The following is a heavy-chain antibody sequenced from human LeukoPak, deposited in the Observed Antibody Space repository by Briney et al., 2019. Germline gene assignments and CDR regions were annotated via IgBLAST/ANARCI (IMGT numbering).Heavy chain of an antibody. V-gene: IGHV3-48*04. CDR1: GFTFSGYA. D-gene: IGHD6-19*01. J-gene: IGHJ4*02. Sequence: GGSLRLSCAASGFTFSGYAMHWVRQAPGKGLEWVSYISSSGSTIYYADSVKGRFTISRDNAKNSLYLQMNSLRAEDTALYYCAREWQWLGTAPSYYFDYWGQGTLVTVSS. CDR3: AREWQWLGTAPSYYFDY. CDR2: ISSSGSTI.